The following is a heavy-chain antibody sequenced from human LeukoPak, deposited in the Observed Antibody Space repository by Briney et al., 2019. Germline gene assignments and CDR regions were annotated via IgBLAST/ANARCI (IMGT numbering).Heavy chain of an antibody. D-gene: IGHD2-8*01. CDR2: IYTSGST. CDR1: GGSISSGTYY. CDR3: ARDHSTPNAGYMDV. J-gene: IGHJ6*03. V-gene: IGHV4-61*02. Sequence: PSETLSLTCTVSGGSISSGTYYWSWIRQPAGKGLEWIGRIYTSGSTNYNPSLKSRLTISVDMSKNQFSLKLSSVTAADTAAYYCARDHSTPNAGYMDVWGRGTTVTVSS.